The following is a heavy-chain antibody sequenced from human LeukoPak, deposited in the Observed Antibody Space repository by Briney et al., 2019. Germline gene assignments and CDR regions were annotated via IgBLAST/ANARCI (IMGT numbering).Heavy chain of an antibody. V-gene: IGHV1-69*04. CDR1: GGTFSSYA. CDR3: ARDGDYDSSGYPHGSDY. D-gene: IGHD3-22*01. J-gene: IGHJ4*02. CDR2: IIPILSIA. Sequence: SVKVSCKASGGTFSSYAISWVRQAPGQGLEWMGRIIPILSIANYAQKFQGRVTITADKSTSTAYMELSSLRSEDTAVYYCARDGDYDSSGYPHGSDYWGQGTLVTVSS.